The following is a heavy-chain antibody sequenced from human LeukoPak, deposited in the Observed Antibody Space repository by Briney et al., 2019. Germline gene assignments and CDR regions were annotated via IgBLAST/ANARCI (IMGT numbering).Heavy chain of an antibody. CDR1: GGSFSGYY. CDR2: INHSGST. Sequence: SETLSLTCAVYGGSFSGYYWSWIRQPPGKGLEWIGEINHSGSTNYNPSLKSRVTISVDTSKNQFSLKLSSVTAADTAVYYCARRIPSSGYFDYWGQGTLVTVSS. CDR3: ARRIPSSGYFDY. J-gene: IGHJ4*02. V-gene: IGHV4-34*01. D-gene: IGHD2-15*01.